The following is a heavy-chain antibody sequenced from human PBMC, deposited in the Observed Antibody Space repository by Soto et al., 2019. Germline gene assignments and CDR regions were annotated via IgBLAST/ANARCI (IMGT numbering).Heavy chain of an antibody. Sequence: QVHLVESGGGVVQPGGSLRLSCAASGFSFSDFAIHWVRQAPGEGLEWVAAISSDGTNKYYADSVRGRFDVSRDNSKSTLYMEMDSMRPEDTAVYYCARKWYQDLGEGWFDPWGQGTRVTVSS. V-gene: IGHV3-30*09. CDR1: GFSFSDFA. D-gene: IGHD2-2*01. CDR3: ARKWYQDLGEGWFDP. CDR2: ISSDGTNK. J-gene: IGHJ5*02.